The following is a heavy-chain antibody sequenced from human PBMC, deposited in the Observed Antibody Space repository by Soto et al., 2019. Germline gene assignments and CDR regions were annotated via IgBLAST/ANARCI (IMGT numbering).Heavy chain of an antibody. CDR1: GFPFSIYS. CDR3: ASSVEGHFDY. Sequence: EVQLVESGGGLVQPGGSLRLTCVASGFPFSIYSMNWVRQAPGKGLEWSSYITSDTNTIKYAASVKGRFTISRDNAKNLVYLQMNSLRDEDTAVYFCASSVEGHFDYWGQGTVVTVSS. J-gene: IGHJ4*02. CDR2: ITSDTNTI. V-gene: IGHV3-48*02. D-gene: IGHD6-19*01.